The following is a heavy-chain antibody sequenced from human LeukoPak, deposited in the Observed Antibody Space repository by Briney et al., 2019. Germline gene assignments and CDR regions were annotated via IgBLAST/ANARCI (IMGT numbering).Heavy chain of an antibody. Sequence: SVKVSCKASGGTFSSYAISWVRQAPGQGLEWMGGIIPIFGTANHAQKFQGRVTITADESTSTAYMELSSLRSEDTAVYYCARVGDYCSSTSCYSDYWGQGTLVTVSS. J-gene: IGHJ4*02. CDR1: GGTFSSYA. D-gene: IGHD2-2*02. CDR3: ARVGDYCSSTSCYSDY. CDR2: IIPIFGTA. V-gene: IGHV1-69*13.